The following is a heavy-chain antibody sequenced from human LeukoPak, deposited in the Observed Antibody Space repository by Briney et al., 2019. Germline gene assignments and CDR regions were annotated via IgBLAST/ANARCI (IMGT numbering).Heavy chain of an antibody. Sequence: RAGGSLRLSCAASGINFSNAWLTWVRQAPGKGLEWVGRIKSKKDGEITDYAAPVKGRFTISRDDSKDTLYLQMNSLKTEDTAVYYCSTGGGVLRFLGGQGTLVTVPS. CDR1: GINFSNAW. CDR2: IKSKKDGEIT. V-gene: IGHV3-15*01. J-gene: IGHJ4*02. CDR3: STGGGVLRFL. D-gene: IGHD3-3*01.